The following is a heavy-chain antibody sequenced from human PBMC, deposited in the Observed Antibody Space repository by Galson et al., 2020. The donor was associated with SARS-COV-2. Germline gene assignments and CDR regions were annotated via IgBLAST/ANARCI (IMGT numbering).Heavy chain of an antibody. CDR2: INHHEIA. Sequence: ASETLSLTCAVRGWSFTKGYWAWIRQPPGKGLEWIGEINHHEIAMYNPSLKGRLVLSVDTSKSQISLRLTSVTAADTAVYYCARDSRSGSFPDDFDIWGQGTVVTVSS. CDR1: GWSFTKGY. J-gene: IGHJ3*02. CDR3: ARDSRSGSFPDDFDI. D-gene: IGHD3-10*01. V-gene: IGHV4-34*01.